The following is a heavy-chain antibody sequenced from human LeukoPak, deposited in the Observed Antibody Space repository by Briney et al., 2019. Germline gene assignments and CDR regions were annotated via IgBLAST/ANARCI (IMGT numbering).Heavy chain of an antibody. J-gene: IGHJ4*02. CDR1: GGTFSSYA. V-gene: IGHV1-69*05. D-gene: IGHD6-19*01. Sequence: SVKVSCKASGGTFSSYAISWARQAPGQGLEWMGGIIPIFGTANYAQKFQGRVTITTDESTSTAYMELSSLRSEDTAVYYCARGAVAGLTFDYWGQGTLVTVSS. CDR2: IIPIFGTA. CDR3: ARGAVAGLTFDY.